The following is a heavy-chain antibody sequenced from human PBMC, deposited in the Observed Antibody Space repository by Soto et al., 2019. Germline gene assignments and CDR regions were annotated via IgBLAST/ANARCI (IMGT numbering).Heavy chain of an antibody. V-gene: IGHV4-59*01. CDR3: ARGAYSSSWNWFDP. D-gene: IGHD6-13*01. J-gene: IGHJ5*02. CDR2: IYYSGST. Sequence: PSETLSLTCTVSGGSISSYYWSWSQQPPGKGLEWIGYIYYSGSTNYNPSLKSRVTISVDTSKNQFSLKLSSVTAADTAVYYCARGAYSSSWNWFDPWGQGTLVTVS. CDR1: GGSISSYY.